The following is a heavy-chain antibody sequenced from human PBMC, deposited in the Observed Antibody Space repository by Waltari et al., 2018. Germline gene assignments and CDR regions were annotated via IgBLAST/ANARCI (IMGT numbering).Heavy chain of an antibody. V-gene: IGHV4-34*02. CDR2: IDHSGST. Sequence: QVHLQQWGAGLLKPSETLSLICGVSGGSFSNYYWSWIRQPPGRGLEWIGEIDHSGSTNYNPSLKSRVTLSVDTSKKEFSLRLTSVTAADTAIYYCAGLRFNYYYFYHMDVWGKGTTVTVSS. CDR3: AGLRFNYYYFYHMDV. D-gene: IGHD3-10*01. CDR1: GGSFSNYY. J-gene: IGHJ6*03.